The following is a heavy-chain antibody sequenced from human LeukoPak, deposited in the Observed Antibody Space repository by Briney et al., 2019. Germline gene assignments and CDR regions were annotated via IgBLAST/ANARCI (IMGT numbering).Heavy chain of an antibody. J-gene: IGHJ4*02. D-gene: IGHD5-12*01. CDR1: GGSISSGSYY. CDR3: AREGGYAATFDY. CDR2: IYTSGGT. V-gene: IGHV4-61*02. Sequence: SETLSLTCTVSGGSISSGSYYWSWIRQPAGKGLEWIGRIYTSGGTNYNPSLKSRVTISVDTSKNQFSLKLSSVTAADTAVYYCAREGGYAATFDYWGQGTLVTVPS.